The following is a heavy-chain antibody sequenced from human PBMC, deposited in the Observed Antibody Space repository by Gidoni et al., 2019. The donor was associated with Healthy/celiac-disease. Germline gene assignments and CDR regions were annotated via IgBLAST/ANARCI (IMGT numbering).Heavy chain of an antibody. D-gene: IGHD3-22*01. CDR2: IYYSGST. V-gene: IGHV4-31*03. J-gene: IGHJ4*02. Sequence: QVQLQESGPGLVKPSQTLSLTCTVSGGSISSGGYYWSWIRQHPGKGLEWIGYIYYSGSTYYNPSLKSRVTISVDTFKNQFSLKLSSVTAADTAVYYCARDASPYYYDRAGGFDYWGQGTLVTVSS. CDR1: GGSISSGGYY. CDR3: ARDASPYYYDRAGGFDY.